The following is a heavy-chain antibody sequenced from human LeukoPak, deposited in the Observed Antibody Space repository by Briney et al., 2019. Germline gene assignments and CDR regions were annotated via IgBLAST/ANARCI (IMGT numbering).Heavy chain of an antibody. V-gene: IGHV3-30*03. CDR2: ISYDGSNK. CDR3: ARRRPLDY. J-gene: IGHJ4*02. Sequence: GGSLRLSCAASGFTFSSHGMHWVRQAPGKGLEWVAVISYDGSNKYYADSVEGRFTISRDSSKDTLVLQLNSLRAEDTAVYYCARRRPLDYWGQGTLVTVSS. CDR1: GFTFSSHG.